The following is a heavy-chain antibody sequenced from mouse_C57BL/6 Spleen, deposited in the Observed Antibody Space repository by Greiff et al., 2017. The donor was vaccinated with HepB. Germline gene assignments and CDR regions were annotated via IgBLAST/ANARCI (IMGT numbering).Heavy chain of an antibody. CDR3: ARPGSSYYFDY. Sequence: QDQLQQPGAELVRPGSSVKLSCKASGYTFTSYWMHWVKQRPIQGLEWIGNIDPSDSETHYNQKFKDKATLTVDKSSSTAYMQLSSLTSEDSAVYYCARPGSSYYFDYWGQGTTLTVSS. CDR1: GYTFTSYW. J-gene: IGHJ2*01. CDR2: IDPSDSET. V-gene: IGHV1-52*01. D-gene: IGHD1-1*01.